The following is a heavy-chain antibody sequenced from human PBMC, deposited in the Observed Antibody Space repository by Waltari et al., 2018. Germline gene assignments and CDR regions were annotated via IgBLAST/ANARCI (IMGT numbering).Heavy chain of an antibody. CDR3: ARGVVAGLLDY. CDR1: GGSFSGYY. CDR2: INHSGST. J-gene: IGHJ4*02. D-gene: IGHD6-19*01. Sequence: QVQLQQWGAGLLKPSETLSLTCAVYGGSFSGYYWSWIRQPPGKGLEWIGEINHSGSTNNNPPRRSRVTISVDTSKSQFSLKLRSVTAADTAVYYGARGVVAGLLDYWGQGTLVTVSS. V-gene: IGHV4-34*01.